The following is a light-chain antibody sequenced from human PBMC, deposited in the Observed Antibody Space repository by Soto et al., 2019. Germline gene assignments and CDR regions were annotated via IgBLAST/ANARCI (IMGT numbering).Light chain of an antibody. CDR3: QQSNSLPLT. V-gene: IGKV1-12*01. CDR2: AAT. CDR1: QDVSIH. Sequence: DIQMTQSPSSVFASVGDRVTITCRASQDVSIHLVWYQQKPGKAPKLLIYAATALQSGVPSRFSGSGSGTEFTLTINSLQPEDLAVYYCQQSNSLPLTFGGGTKVEIK. J-gene: IGKJ4*01.